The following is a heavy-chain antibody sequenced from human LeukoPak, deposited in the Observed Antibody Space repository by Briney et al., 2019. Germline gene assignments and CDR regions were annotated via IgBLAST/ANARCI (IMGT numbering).Heavy chain of an antibody. CDR1: GFTFSDYY. CDR3: ARVGATGTADY. D-gene: IGHD1-1*01. J-gene: IGHJ4*02. Sequence: GGSLRLSCAAFGFTFSDYYMSWIRQAPGKGLEWVSYISKSGSDTNFAESVKGRFTISRDNAKSSLYLQMNSLRGEDTAVYYCARVGATGTADYWGQGTLVTVS. CDR2: ISKSGSDT. V-gene: IGHV3-11*06.